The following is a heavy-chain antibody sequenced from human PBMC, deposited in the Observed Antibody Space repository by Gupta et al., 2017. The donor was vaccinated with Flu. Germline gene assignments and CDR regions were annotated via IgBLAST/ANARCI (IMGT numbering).Heavy chain of an antibody. Sequence: EVQLLESGGGLVQPGGSLRLSCAASGFTFSSYAMSWVRQAPGKGLEWVSALVDSGEYPYYADVVKGRFTISRDNSKSTLYLEMTGLRADDTAVYHCAKGYPHYYFAMDVWGQGTTVTVSS. CDR1: GFTFSSYA. CDR3: AKGYPHYYFAMDV. V-gene: IGHV3-23*01. CDR2: LVDSGEYP. J-gene: IGHJ6*02. D-gene: IGHD1-20*01.